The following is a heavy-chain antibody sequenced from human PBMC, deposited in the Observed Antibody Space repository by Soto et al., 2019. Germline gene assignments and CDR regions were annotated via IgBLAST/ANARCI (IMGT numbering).Heavy chain of an antibody. J-gene: IGHJ4*02. CDR2: ISGSGGST. D-gene: IGHD3-22*01. CDR3: AKEGYDSSGYYYGYFDY. Sequence: GGSLRLSCAASGFTFSTYALSWVRQAPGKGLEWVSAISGSGGSTYYADSVKGRFTISRDNSKNTLYLQMNNLRAEDTAVYYCAKEGYDSSGYYYGYFDYWGQGTLVTVSS. V-gene: IGHV3-23*01. CDR1: GFTFSTYA.